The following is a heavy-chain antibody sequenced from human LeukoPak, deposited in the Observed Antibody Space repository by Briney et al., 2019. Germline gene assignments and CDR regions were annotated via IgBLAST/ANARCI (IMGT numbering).Heavy chain of an antibody. J-gene: IGHJ4*02. CDR3: VKDGPWQWQADLGFDH. Sequence: GGSLRLSCVSSGFTFSTHVMSWVRQAPGKGLEWVSAISGSGHDRYYADSVRGRFTISRDGSKNTVVLQMDSLRVDDTAVYYCVKDGPWQWQADLGFDHWGQGVLVTVSS. CDR2: ISGSGHDR. CDR1: GFTFSTHV. D-gene: IGHD6-19*01. V-gene: IGHV3-23*01.